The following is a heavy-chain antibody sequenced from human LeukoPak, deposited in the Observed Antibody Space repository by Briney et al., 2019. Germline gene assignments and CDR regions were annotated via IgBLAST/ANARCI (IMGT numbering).Heavy chain of an antibody. J-gene: IGHJ4*02. CDR1: GFTFSSYE. D-gene: IGHD3-22*01. CDR2: ISSSGNTI. V-gene: IGHV3-48*03. CDR3: ARDKNYYDSSGRRKVTDY. Sequence: GGSLRLSCAASGFTFSSYEMNWVRQAPGKGLEWVSYISSSGNTIYYADSVKGRFTISRDNAKNSLYLQMNSLRAEDTAIYYCARDKNYYDSSGRRKVTDYWGQGTLVTVSS.